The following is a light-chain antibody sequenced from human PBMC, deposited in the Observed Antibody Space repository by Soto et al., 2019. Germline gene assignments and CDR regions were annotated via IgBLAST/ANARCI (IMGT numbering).Light chain of an antibody. J-gene: IGKJ5*01. V-gene: IGKV3-11*01. Sequence: EILLTQSPGTLSLSPGDRSTLSCIASQSVRGSYLAWYQQKPGQAPRLLIYDASTRATDIPARFSGSGSGTDFSLTISSLEPEDFAVYYCQQRSNWPPITFGQGTRLEIK. CDR3: QQRSNWPPIT. CDR2: DAS. CDR1: QSVRGSY.